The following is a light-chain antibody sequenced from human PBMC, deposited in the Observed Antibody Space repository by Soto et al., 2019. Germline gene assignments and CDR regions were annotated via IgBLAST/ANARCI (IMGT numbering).Light chain of an antibody. CDR3: SSYTTIKTVV. CDR2: DVS. J-gene: IGLJ2*01. V-gene: IGLV2-14*01. Sequence: QSALTQPASVSGSPGQSITISCTGTSSDVGGYNYVSWYQQHPDKAPKLMIYDVSDRPSGISDRFSGFKSANTAYLTISGVQPEDEADYHCSSYTTIKTVVFGGGTKLTVL. CDR1: SSDVGGYNY.